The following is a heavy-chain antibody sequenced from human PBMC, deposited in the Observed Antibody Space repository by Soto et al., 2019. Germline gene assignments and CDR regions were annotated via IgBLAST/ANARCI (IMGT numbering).Heavy chain of an antibody. V-gene: IGHV4-31*03. CDR2: IFYSGST. D-gene: IGHD6-13*01. CDR1: GGSISSGGYY. CDR3: ARAPIAAAGMAWFAP. J-gene: IGHJ5*02. Sequence: SETLSLTCTVSGGSISSGGYYWTWIRQHPGKGLEWIGYIFYSGSTYYNPSLKSRVTISVDTSKTQFSLKLSSVTAADTAVYYCARAPIAAAGMAWFAPWGQGTLVTVSS.